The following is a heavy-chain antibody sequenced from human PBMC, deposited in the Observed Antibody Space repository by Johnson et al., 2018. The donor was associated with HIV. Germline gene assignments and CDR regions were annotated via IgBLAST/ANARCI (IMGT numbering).Heavy chain of an antibody. CDR3: ARERGLGHAFDI. V-gene: IGHV3-66*01. CDR1: GFTVSSNY. CDR2: ISSGDST. D-gene: IGHD7-27*01. Sequence: VQVVESGGGLVQPGRSLRLSCAASGFTVSSNYMNWVRQAPGKGLDWVSLISSGDSTYYADSVKGRFSISRDNSKNTLYLQMNSLRAEDTAVYYCARERGLGHAFDIWGQGTMVTVSS. J-gene: IGHJ3*02.